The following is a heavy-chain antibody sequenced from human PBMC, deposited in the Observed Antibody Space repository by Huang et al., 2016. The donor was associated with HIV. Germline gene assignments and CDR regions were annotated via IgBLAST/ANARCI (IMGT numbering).Heavy chain of an antibody. J-gene: IGHJ6*02. CDR3: ATKTAGMDI. CDR2: IKQDETEK. V-gene: IGHV3-7*01. Sequence: VESGGRSVQPGGSIRLSCVGSTFTFGAYWMSWVSQPAGKGLEWVAKIKQDETEKYYVDSGKGRFNSSRDNVKKVLCLEMDALRVEDTAIYFCATKTAGMDIWGQGTTVIVSS. CDR1: TFTFGAYW. D-gene: IGHD1-1*01.